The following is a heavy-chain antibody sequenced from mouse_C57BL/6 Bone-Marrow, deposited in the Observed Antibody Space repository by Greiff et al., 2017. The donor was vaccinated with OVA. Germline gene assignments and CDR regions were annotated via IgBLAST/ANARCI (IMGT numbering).Heavy chain of an antibody. CDR1: GFSLTSYG. Sequence: QVQLKESGPGLVQPSQSLSITCTVSGFSLTSYGVHWVRQSPGKGLEWLGVIWRGGSTDYNAAFMSRLSITKDNSKSQVFFKMNRLQADDTAIYYCAKTLYGTDYYAMDYWGQGTSVTVAS. V-gene: IGHV2-5*01. J-gene: IGHJ4*01. CDR2: IWRGGST. D-gene: IGHD1-2*01. CDR3: AKTLYGTDYYAMDY.